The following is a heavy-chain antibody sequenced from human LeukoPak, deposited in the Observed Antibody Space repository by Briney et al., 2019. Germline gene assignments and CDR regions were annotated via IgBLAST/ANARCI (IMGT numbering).Heavy chain of an antibody. Sequence: GGSLRLSCAASGFPFSSYEMNWVRQAPGKGLEWVPYISSSGSTIYYADSVKGRFTISRDNAKNSLYLQMNSLRAEDTAVYYCARDHSSSWQYYFDYWGQGTLVTVSS. CDR3: ARDHSSSWQYYFDY. CDR2: ISSSGSTI. V-gene: IGHV3-48*03. CDR1: GFPFSSYE. J-gene: IGHJ4*02. D-gene: IGHD6-13*01.